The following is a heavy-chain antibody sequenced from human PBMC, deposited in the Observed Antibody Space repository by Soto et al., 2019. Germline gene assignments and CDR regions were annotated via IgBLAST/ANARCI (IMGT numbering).Heavy chain of an antibody. D-gene: IGHD3-22*01. Sequence: GESLKISCKGSGYSFTSYWISWVRQMPGKGLEWMGRIDPSDSYTNYSPSFQGHVTISADKSISTAYLQWSSLKASDTAMYYCARPEQYYYDSSGLDAFDIWGQGTMVTVS. J-gene: IGHJ3*02. V-gene: IGHV5-10-1*01. CDR2: IDPSDSYT. CDR3: ARPEQYYYDSSGLDAFDI. CDR1: GYSFTSYW.